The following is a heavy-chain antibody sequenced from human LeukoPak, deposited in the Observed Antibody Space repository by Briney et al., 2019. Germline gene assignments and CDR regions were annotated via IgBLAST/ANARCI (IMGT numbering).Heavy chain of an antibody. CDR1: GGTFSSYA. CDR3: AYSGSYDSPFDY. V-gene: IGHV1-69*05. J-gene: IGHJ4*02. D-gene: IGHD1-26*01. CDR2: IIPIFGTA. Sequence: ASVKVSCKASGGTFSSYAISWVRQAPGQGLEWMGRIIPIFGTANYAQKFQGRVTITTDESTSTAYMELSSLRSEDTAVYYCAYSGSYDSPFDYGGQGTLVTVSS.